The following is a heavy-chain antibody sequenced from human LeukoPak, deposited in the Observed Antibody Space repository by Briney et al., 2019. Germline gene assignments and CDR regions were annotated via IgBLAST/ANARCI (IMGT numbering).Heavy chain of an antibody. CDR3: AKHSGSYFIYYVDS. CDR1: GFTFSSYG. V-gene: IGHV3-23*01. Sequence: GGSLRLSCGASGFTFSSYGMSWVRQAPGKGLEWVSTISNTAYNTYYADSVKGRFTISRDNSANTVSLQINSLRAEDTALYYCAKHSGSYFIYYVDSWGQGTQVTVSS. D-gene: IGHD1-26*01. CDR2: ISNTAYNT. J-gene: IGHJ4*02.